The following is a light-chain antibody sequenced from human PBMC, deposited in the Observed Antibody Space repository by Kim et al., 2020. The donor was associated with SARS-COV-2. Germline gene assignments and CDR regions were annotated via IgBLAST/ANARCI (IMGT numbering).Light chain of an antibody. CDR3: RQYNAFPRT. V-gene: IGKV1-5*03. CDR2: KAS. CDR1: QSISSW. Sequence: DIQMTQSPSALSASVGDRVTITCRARQSISSWLAWYQQKPGRAPNLLVYKASSLESGVPSRFSGSGSGTEFTLTISSLHPDDFATYYCRQYNAFPRTFGQGTKLDIK. J-gene: IGKJ1*01.